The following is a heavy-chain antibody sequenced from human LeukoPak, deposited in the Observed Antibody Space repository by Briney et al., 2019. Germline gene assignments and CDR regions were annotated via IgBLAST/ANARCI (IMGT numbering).Heavy chain of an antibody. CDR2: ISYDGSNK. V-gene: IGHV3-30*04. CDR3: AKEGYCSGGSCYYYYYGMDV. CDR1: GFIFSTYA. J-gene: IGHJ6*02. D-gene: IGHD2-15*01. Sequence: GGSLRLSCAASGFIFSTYAMHWVRQAPGKGLEWVAVISYDGSNKYYADSAKGRFTISRDNSKNTLYLQMNSLRAEDTAVYYCAKEGYCSGGSCYYYYYGMDVWGQGTTVTVSS.